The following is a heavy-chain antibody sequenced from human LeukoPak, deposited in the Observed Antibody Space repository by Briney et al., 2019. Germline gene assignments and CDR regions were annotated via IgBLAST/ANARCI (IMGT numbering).Heavy chain of an antibody. D-gene: IGHD5-18*01. CDR1: EFTFSSYT. Sequence: PGGSLRLSCAASEFTFSSYTMHWVRQAPGKGLEWVAVISFDGINNYYADSVKGRFTISRDNSKSTLFLQMNSLRAEDTAVYYCARAFSYGLGYWGQGTLVTVSS. V-gene: IGHV3-30-3*01. J-gene: IGHJ4*02. CDR3: ARAFSYGLGY. CDR2: ISFDGINN.